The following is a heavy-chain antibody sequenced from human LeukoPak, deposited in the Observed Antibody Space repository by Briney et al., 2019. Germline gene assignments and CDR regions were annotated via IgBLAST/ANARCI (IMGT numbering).Heavy chain of an antibody. CDR2: IIPIFGTA. CDR3: ARGVVVVPAAPYYYYGMDV. CDR1: GGTFSSYA. D-gene: IGHD2-2*01. Sequence: SVKVSCKASGGTFSSYAISWVRQAPGQGLEWMGGIIPIFGTANYAQKFQGRVTITADESTSTAYMELSSLGSEDTAVYYCARGVVVVPAAPYYYYGMDVWGQGTTVTVSS. V-gene: IGHV1-69*13. J-gene: IGHJ6*02.